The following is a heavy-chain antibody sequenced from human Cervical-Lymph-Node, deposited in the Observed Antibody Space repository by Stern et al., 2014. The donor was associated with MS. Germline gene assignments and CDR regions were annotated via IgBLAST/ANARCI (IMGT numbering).Heavy chain of an antibody. J-gene: IGHJ4*02. CDR1: GDSISGYY. D-gene: IGHD3-10*01. CDR2: IYDSGST. V-gene: IGHV4-59*01. Sequence: QLQLQESGPGLAKPSETLSLNCTVSGDSISGYYWNWIRQPPGKGLEWIGYIYDSGSTNYNPSLKSRVTISVDTSKNQFSLRLNSVTAADTAVYYCARDSRDYFDYWGQGTLVTVSS. CDR3: ARDSRDYFDY.